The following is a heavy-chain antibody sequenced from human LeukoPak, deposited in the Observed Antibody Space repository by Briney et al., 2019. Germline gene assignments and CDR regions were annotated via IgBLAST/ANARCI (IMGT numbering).Heavy chain of an antibody. CDR2: IYPADSDI. CDR1: GYSINNYW. J-gene: IGHJ5*02. CDR3: ARQEYCSGGSCYTWFDP. V-gene: IGHV5-51*01. D-gene: IGHD2-15*01. Sequence: GESLKVSCKGSGYSINNYWIGWVRQMPGKGLEWMGIIYPADSDIRYSPSFQGQVTISADKSISTAYLQWSSLKASDTAMYYCARQEYCSGGSCYTWFDPWGQGTLVTVSS.